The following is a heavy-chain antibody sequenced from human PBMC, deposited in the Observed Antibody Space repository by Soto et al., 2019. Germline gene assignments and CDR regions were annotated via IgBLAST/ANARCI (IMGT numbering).Heavy chain of an antibody. Sequence: GESLKISCKGSGYSFTSYWNGWVRQMPGKGLEWMGIIYPGDSDTRYSPSFQGQVTSSADKAISTAYLQWSSLKASHNVMYYCARDSGAYCSSTSCYDYYYGMDVWGQGTTVTVSS. CDR3: ARDSGAYCSSTSCYDYYYGMDV. V-gene: IGHV5-51*01. D-gene: IGHD2-2*01. CDR1: GYSFTSYW. CDR2: IYPGDSDT. J-gene: IGHJ6*02.